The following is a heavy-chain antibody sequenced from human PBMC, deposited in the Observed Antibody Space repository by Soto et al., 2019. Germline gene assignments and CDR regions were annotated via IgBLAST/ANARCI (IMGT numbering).Heavy chain of an antibody. Sequence: GESLKISCKGSGYIFTSYWIGWVRQKPGKGLEWMGIIYPGDSDTRYSPSFQGQVTISADKSISTAYLQWSSLKASDTAMYYCERLSGTYRRRGWLDPWGQGTLVTVYS. V-gene: IGHV5-51*01. J-gene: IGHJ5*02. CDR2: IYPGDSDT. D-gene: IGHD1-26*01. CDR1: GYIFTSYW. CDR3: ERLSGTYRRRGWLDP.